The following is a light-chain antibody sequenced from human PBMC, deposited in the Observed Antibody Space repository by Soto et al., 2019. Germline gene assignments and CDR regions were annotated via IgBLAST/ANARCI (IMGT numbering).Light chain of an antibody. CDR3: QQYYSTPAWT. J-gene: IGKJ1*01. Sequence: EFVLTQSPGTLSLSPGERAILSCRASQSVTSTYIAWYQQKPGQAPRLLIYGASSRATGIPDRFSGSGSGTDFTLIISSLQAEDVAVYYCQQYYSTPAWTFGQGTKVEIK. CDR1: QSVTSTY. CDR2: GAS. V-gene: IGKV3-20*01.